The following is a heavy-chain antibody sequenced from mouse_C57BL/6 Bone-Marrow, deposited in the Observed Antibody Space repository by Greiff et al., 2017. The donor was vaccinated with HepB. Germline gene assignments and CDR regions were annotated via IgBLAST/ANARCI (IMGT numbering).Heavy chain of an antibody. J-gene: IGHJ2*01. CDR2: INYDGSST. CDR3: ARREGYYDYFDY. D-gene: IGHD2-3*01. Sequence: EVKLVESEGGLVQPGSSMKLSCTASGFTFSDYYMAWVRQVPEKGLEWVANINYDGSSTYYLDSLKSRFIISRDNAKNILYLQMSSLKSEDTATYYCARREGYYDYFDYWGQGTTLTVSS. V-gene: IGHV5-16*01. CDR1: GFTFSDYY.